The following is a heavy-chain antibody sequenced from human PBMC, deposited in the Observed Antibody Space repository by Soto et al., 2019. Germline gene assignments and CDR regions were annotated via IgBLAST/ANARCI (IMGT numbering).Heavy chain of an antibody. CDR1: GGSISSYY. J-gene: IGHJ4*02. Sequence: SETLSLTCTVSGGSISSYYWSWIRQPPGKGLEWIGYIYYSGSTNYNPSLKSRVTISVDTSKNQFSLKLSSVTAADTAVYYCARVGGYDSPFDYWGQGTQVTVSS. V-gene: IGHV4-59*01. CDR2: IYYSGST. D-gene: IGHD5-12*01. CDR3: ARVGGYDSPFDY.